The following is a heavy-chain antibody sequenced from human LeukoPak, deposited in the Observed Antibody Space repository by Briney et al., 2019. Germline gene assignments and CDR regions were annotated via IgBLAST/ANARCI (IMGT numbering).Heavy chain of an antibody. Sequence: SETLSLTCTVSGGSISSSSYYWGWIRQPPGKGLEWIGSIYYSGSTYYNPSLKSRVTISVYTSKNQFSLKLSSVTAADTAVYYCARVGDYALKDWGQGTLVTVSS. V-gene: IGHV4-39*07. CDR2: IYYSGST. CDR3: ARVGDYALKD. J-gene: IGHJ4*02. CDR1: GGSISSSSYY. D-gene: IGHD3-16*01.